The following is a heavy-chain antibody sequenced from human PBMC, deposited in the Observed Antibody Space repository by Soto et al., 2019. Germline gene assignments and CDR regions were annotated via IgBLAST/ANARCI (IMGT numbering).Heavy chain of an antibody. CDR3: VRGHSYDLEGRKGRFEI. J-gene: IGHJ3*02. CDR1: CDSIIGYF. V-gene: IGHV4-59*01. CDR2: IHYAGEHP. D-gene: IGHD3-16*01. Sequence: ASETLSLTCSVSCDSIIGYFWNCIRKPPGRGLEWFVLIHYAGEHPTYNPSLKSRVTLSTEMSKNQISLTLRSVSAADTAMYYCVRGHSYDLEGRKGRFEIWGQGTMVTVSS.